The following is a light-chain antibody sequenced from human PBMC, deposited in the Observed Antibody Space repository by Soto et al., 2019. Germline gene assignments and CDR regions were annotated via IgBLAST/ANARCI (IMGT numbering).Light chain of an antibody. V-gene: IGKV3-11*01. CDR1: QSVGFK. Sequence: EAILTQSPVTLSLSPGERATLSFRASQSVGFKLAWYQQKSGQAPRLLIYDASTRATGVPASFSGSGAGTDFILAITSLEAEDSAVYYCHHRHGWPATFGQGTKVEIK. J-gene: IGKJ1*01. CDR3: HHRHGWPAT. CDR2: DAS.